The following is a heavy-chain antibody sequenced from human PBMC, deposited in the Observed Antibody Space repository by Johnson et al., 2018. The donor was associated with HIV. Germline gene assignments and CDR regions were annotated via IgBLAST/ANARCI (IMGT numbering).Heavy chain of an antibody. D-gene: IGHD3-16*01. Sequence: EQLVESGGGLVQPGGSLRLSCAASGFTVSSNYMNWVRQAPGKGLEWVSVLYSGGSTSYAAFVKDRFIISRDNSKNTLYLQSNSLRAEDTAVYYCARDYHYVWGSSYGFDIWGQGTMVIVSS. J-gene: IGHJ3*02. V-gene: IGHV3-66*01. CDR1: GFTVSSNY. CDR2: LYSGGST. CDR3: ARDYHYVWGSSYGFDI.